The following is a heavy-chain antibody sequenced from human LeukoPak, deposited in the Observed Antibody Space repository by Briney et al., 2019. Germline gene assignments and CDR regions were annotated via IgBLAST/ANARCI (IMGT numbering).Heavy chain of an antibody. CDR3: ARDPYGSGSPFDY. CDR1: GGSISTYY. D-gene: IGHD3-10*01. CDR2: IYTSGST. J-gene: IGHJ4*02. V-gene: IGHV4-4*07. Sequence: PSETLSLACTVSGGSISTYYWSWIRQPAGKGLEWIGRIYTSGSTSYNPSLKSRVTMSVDTTKNQFSLKVGSVTAADTAVYYCARDPYGSGSPFDYWGQGTLVTVSS.